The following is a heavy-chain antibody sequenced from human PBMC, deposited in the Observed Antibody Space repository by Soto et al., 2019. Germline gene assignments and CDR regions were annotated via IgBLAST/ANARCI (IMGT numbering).Heavy chain of an antibody. CDR3: ARRYGRAFDF. D-gene: IGHD4-17*01. Sequence: QVQLQESGPGLVKPSETLSLTCTVSGGSISSYYWSWIRQPPGKGLEWIGYIFYSGSTNYNPSLNSRVTMSVDTSKTQCSLKLGSVTAADTAVYYGARRYGRAFDFWGRGTMVTVSS. CDR1: GGSISSYY. CDR2: IFYSGST. J-gene: IGHJ3*01. V-gene: IGHV4-59*08.